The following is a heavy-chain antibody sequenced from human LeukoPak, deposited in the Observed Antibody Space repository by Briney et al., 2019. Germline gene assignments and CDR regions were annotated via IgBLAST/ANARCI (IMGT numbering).Heavy chain of an antibody. J-gene: IGHJ4*02. CDR3: ARGVDYYENSGTIDY. V-gene: IGHV3-74*01. Sequence: GGSLRLSCAASGFTFSSYWMNWVRQAPGKGLVWVSRIASDGSSTTYADSVKGRFTISRDNSKNTLYLQMNSLRAEDTAVYYCARGVDYYENSGTIDYWGQGTLVTVSS. CDR1: GFTFSSYW. CDR2: IASDGSST. D-gene: IGHD3-22*01.